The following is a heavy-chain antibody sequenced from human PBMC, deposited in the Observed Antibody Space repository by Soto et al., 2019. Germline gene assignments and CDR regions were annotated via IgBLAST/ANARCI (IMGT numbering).Heavy chain of an antibody. J-gene: IGHJ3*01. Sequence: QVQLQQWGAGLLKPSETLSLTCAVYGDSFSGPYWTWIRQTPGKGLEWIGEINHSGSTDYHPSLKSRVTISVDMSKNQFSLNLSSVSAADTAVYFCARLEVTSADSFDVWGPGTMVTVSS. CDR2: INHSGST. CDR3: ARLEVTSADSFDV. CDR1: GDSFSGPY. V-gene: IGHV4-34*01. D-gene: IGHD2-21*02.